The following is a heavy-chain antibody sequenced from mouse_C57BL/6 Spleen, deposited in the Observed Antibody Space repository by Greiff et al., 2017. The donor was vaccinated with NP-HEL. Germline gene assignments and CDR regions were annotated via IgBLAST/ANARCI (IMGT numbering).Heavy chain of an antibody. CDR3: ASWDITTVVAKGY. V-gene: IGHV1-26*01. CDR2: INPNNGGT. J-gene: IGHJ2*01. D-gene: IGHD1-1*01. Sequence: VQLQQSGPELVKPGASVKISCKASGYTFTDYYMNWVKQSHGKSLEWIGDINPNNGGTSYNQKFKGKATLTVDKSSSTAYMELRSLTSEDSAVYYCASWDITTVVAKGYWGQGTTLTVSS. CDR1: GYTFTDYY.